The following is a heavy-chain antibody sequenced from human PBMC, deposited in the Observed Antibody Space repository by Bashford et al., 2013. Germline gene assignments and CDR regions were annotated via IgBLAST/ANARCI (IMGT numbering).Heavy chain of an antibody. CDR2: MNPNSGNT. V-gene: IGHV1-8*01. CDR1: GYTFTSYD. J-gene: IGHJ4*02. CDR3: ARGYGDSAYFDY. D-gene: IGHD4-17*01. Sequence: ASVKVSCKASGYTFTSYDINWVRQATGQGLEWMGWMNPNSGNTGYAQKFQGRVTMTRNTSISTAYMELSSLRSEDTAVYYCARGYGDSAYFDYWGQGTLVTVSS.